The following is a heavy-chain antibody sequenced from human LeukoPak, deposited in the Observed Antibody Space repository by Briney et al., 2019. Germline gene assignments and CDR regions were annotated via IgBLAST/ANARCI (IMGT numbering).Heavy chain of an antibody. CDR2: ISAYNGNT. V-gene: IGHV1-18*01. J-gene: IGHJ4*02. CDR1: GYTFTSYG. Sequence: GASVKVPCKASGYTFTSYGISWVRQAPGQGLEWMGWISAYNGNTNYAQKLQGRVTMTTDTSTSTAYMELRSLRSDDTAVYYCARVRSSWTTDYFDYWGQGTLVTVSS. D-gene: IGHD6-13*01. CDR3: ARVRSSWTTDYFDY.